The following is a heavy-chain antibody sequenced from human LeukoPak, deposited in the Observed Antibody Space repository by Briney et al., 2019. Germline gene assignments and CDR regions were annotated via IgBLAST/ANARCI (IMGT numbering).Heavy chain of an antibody. V-gene: IGHV4-4*09. D-gene: IGHD6-13*01. CDR2: IYTSGST. CDR1: GGSLSSYY. CDR3: ARRIIAAAPAHNYYYMDV. J-gene: IGHJ6*03. Sequence: SGTPSLTSTVSGGSLSSYYWSWIPQPPGTGLEWIGYIYTSGSTNYNPSLKSRVTISVDTSKNQFSLKLSSVTAADTAVYYCARRIIAAAPAHNYYYMDVWGKGTTVTVSS.